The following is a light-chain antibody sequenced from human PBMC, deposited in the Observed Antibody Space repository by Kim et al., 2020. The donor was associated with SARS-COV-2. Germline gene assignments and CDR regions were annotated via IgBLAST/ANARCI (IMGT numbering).Light chain of an antibody. CDR3: QQYNSYSAT. J-gene: IGKJ1*01. CDR1: QSISSW. CDR2: DAS. Sequence: ASVGDRVTSTCRASQSISSWLAWYQQKPGKSPKLLIYDASSLESGVPSRFSGSGSGTEFTLTISSLQPDDFATYYCQQYNSYSATFGQGTKVDIK. V-gene: IGKV1-5*01.